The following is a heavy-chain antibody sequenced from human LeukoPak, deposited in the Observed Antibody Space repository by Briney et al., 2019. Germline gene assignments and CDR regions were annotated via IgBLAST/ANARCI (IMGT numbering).Heavy chain of an antibody. CDR3: ARARVVTKWIDY. V-gene: IGHV3-7*03. Sequence: PSETLSLTCTVSGGSISSYYWSWIRQPPGKGLEWVANIKQDGSEKYYVDSVKGRFTISRDNAKNSLYLQMNSLRAEDTAVYYCARARVVTKWIDYWGQGTLVTVSS. CDR2: IKQDGSEK. J-gene: IGHJ4*02. CDR1: GGSISSYY. D-gene: IGHD2-21*02.